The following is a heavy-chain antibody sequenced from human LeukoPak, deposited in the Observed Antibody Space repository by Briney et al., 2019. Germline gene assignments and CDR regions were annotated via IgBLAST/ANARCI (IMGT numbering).Heavy chain of an antibody. CDR2: IYHSGST. CDR3: ARDSGSYHTPWNY. V-gene: IGHV4-38-2*02. J-gene: IGHJ4*02. CDR1: GYSISSGYY. Sequence: SETLSLTCTVSGYSISSGYYWGWIRQPPGKGLEWIGSIYHSGSTYYNPSLKSRVTISVGTSKNQFSLRLSSVTAADTAVYYCARDSGSYHTPWNYWGQGTLVTVSS. D-gene: IGHD1-26*01.